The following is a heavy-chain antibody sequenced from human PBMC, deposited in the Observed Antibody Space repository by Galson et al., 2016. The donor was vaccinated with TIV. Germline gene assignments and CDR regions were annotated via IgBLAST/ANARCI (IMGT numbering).Heavy chain of an antibody. V-gene: IGHV3-23*01. J-gene: IGHJ4*02. CDR1: GFTFCSLA. D-gene: IGHD3-22*01. CDR2: ISAGGGRT. Sequence: SLSLFCVASGFTFCSLAVRWGGHASVKGLFFCSGISAGGGRTNYADSVKGRFTISRDNPKNTLYLQMSSLRADDTAVYFCAKMDSSGFDYVRRFDFWGQG. CDR3: AKMDSSGFDYVRRFDF.